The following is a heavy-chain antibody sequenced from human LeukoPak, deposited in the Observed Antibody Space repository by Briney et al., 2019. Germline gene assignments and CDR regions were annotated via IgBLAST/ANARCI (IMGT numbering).Heavy chain of an antibody. CDR2: IYSGGST. CDR3: ARDGYSYGYGDY. Sequence: GGSLRLSCAASEFTVSSNYMSWVRQAPGKGLEWVSVIYSGGSTYYADSVKGRFTIPRDNSKNTLYLQMNSLRAEDTAVYYCARDGYSYGYGDYWGQGTLVTVSS. J-gene: IGHJ4*02. V-gene: IGHV3-53*01. CDR1: EFTVSSNY. D-gene: IGHD5-18*01.